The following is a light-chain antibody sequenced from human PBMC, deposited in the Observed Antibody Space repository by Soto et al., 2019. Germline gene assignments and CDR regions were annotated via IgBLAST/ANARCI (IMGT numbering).Light chain of an antibody. CDR3: QQYFSGPFT. V-gene: IGKV4-1*01. J-gene: IGKJ3*01. CDR1: QSVFYSPNDKNY. Sequence: DVVMTQSPDSLAVSLGERATINCKSSQSVFYSPNDKNYLAWYQQKAGQPPRLLIHWASTRESGVPDRFSGSGSGTYFTLTISSLQAEDVAVYYCQQYFSGPFTFGPGTKVDIK. CDR2: WAS.